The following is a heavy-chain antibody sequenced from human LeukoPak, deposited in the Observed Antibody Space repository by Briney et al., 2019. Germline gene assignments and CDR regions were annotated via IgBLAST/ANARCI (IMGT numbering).Heavy chain of an antibody. J-gene: IGHJ3*02. CDR1: GGSISSYY. CDR2: IYTSGST. Sequence: SETLSLTCTVSGGSISSYYWSWIRQPAGKGLEWIGRIYTSGSTNYNPSLKSRVIMSVDTSKNQFSLKLSSVTAADTAVYYCITGTTRGAFDIWGQGTMVTVSS. CDR3: ITGTTRGAFDI. D-gene: IGHD1-7*01. V-gene: IGHV4-4*07.